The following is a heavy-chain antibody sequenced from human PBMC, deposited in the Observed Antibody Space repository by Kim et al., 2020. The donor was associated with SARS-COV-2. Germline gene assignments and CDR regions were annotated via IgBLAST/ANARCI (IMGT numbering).Heavy chain of an antibody. CDR1: GFTFRNYW. J-gene: IGHJ4*02. D-gene: IGHD3-16*01. CDR3: ARAGDRGSAEY. Sequence: GGSLRLSCAASGFTFRNYWMSWVRRAPGKGLEWVANINEDGGEEYYVDSVEGRCTISSDNAKNSLYLQMNSLRAEDMAVYYCARAGDRGSAEYLGPGTLV. CDR2: INEDGGEE. V-gene: IGHV3-7*03.